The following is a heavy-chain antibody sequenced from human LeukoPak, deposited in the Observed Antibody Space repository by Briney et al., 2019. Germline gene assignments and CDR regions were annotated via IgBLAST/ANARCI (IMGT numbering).Heavy chain of an antibody. V-gene: IGHV3-23*01. D-gene: IGHD3-22*01. CDR3: AKAPWYYYDSSGFFDY. J-gene: IGHJ4*02. CDR2: ISDSGGST. Sequence: GGSLRLSCAASGFSFGSYAMNWVRQAPGKGLEWVSSISDSGGSTYYADSVRGRFTISRDNSKNTLYLQMNSLRAEDTAVYYCAKAPWYYYDSSGFFDYWGQGTLVTVSS. CDR1: GFSFGSYA.